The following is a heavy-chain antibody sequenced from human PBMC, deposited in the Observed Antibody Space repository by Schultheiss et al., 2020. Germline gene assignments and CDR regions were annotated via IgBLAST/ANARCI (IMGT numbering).Heavy chain of an antibody. CDR1: GGSISSSSYY. Sequence: GSLRLSCTVSGGSISSSSYYWGWIRQPPGKGLEWIGSIYYSGSTYYNPSLKSRVTISVDTSKNQFSLKLSSVTAADTAVYYCARRRCSGGSCYSSSWFDPWGQGTLVTVSS. D-gene: IGHD2-15*01. CDR3: ARRRCSGGSCYSSSWFDP. V-gene: IGHV4-39*01. J-gene: IGHJ5*02. CDR2: IYYSGST.